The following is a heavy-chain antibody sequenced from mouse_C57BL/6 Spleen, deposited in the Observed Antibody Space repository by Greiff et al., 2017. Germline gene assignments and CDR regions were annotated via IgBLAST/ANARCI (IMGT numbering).Heavy chain of an antibody. CDR3: ARRGPYDGYYDFDY. D-gene: IGHD2-3*01. Sequence: VQLQQSGAELVKPGASVKLSCKASGYTFTSYWMQWVKQRPGQGLEWIGEIDPSDSYTNYNQKFKGKATLTVDTSSSTAYMQLSSLTSEDSAVYYCARRGPYDGYYDFDYWGQGTTLTVSS. V-gene: IGHV1-50*01. CDR2: IDPSDSYT. J-gene: IGHJ2*01. CDR1: GYTFTSYW.